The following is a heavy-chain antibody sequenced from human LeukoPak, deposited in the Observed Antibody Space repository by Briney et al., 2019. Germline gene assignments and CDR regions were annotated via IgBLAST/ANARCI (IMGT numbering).Heavy chain of an antibody. CDR3: AITGLLGY. J-gene: IGHJ4*02. D-gene: IGHD1-14*01. V-gene: IGHV1-69*04. Sequence: ASVKVSCKASGYTFTTYGISWVRQAPGQGLEWMGRIIPILGIANYAQKFQGRVTITADKSTSTAYMELSSLRAEDTAVYYCAITGLLGYWGQGTLVTVSS. CDR1: GYTFTTYG. CDR2: IIPILGIA.